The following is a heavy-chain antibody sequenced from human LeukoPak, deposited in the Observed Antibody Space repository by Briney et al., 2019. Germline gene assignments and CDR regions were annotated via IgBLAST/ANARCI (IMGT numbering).Heavy chain of an antibody. D-gene: IGHD2-15*01. J-gene: IGHJ6*03. CDR2: ISNSGST. V-gene: IGHV4-59*11. CDR1: GGSISSHY. Sequence: SETLSLTCTVSGGSISSHYWTWIRQSPVKGLEWIGDISNSGSTSYNPSLKSRVTISIDTSKNQFSLKLSSVTAADTAVYYCGRDALVGYFSYYYMDVWGKGTTVTVYS. CDR3: GRDALVGYFSYYYMDV.